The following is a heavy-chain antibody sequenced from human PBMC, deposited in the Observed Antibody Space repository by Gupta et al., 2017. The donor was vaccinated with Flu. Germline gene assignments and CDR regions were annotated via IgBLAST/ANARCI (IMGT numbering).Heavy chain of an antibody. D-gene: IGHD3-22*01. CDR1: GGSISSYY. V-gene: IGHV4-59*08. Sequence: QVQLQESGPGLVKPSETLSLTCTVSGGSISSYYWSWFRQPPGKGLEWIGYIYYSGSTNYNPSLKSRVTISVDTSKNQFSLKLSSVTAADTAVDYCARHPRLLPKGWFDPWGQGTLVTGSS. CDR2: IYYSGST. CDR3: ARHPRLLPKGWFDP. J-gene: IGHJ5*02.